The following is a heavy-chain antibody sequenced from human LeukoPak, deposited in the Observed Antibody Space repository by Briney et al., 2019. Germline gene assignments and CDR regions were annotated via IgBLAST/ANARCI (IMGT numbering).Heavy chain of an antibody. J-gene: IGHJ4*02. CDR2: IHYSGST. D-gene: IGHD1-26*01. CDR1: GGSISSYY. CDR3: AGQRSSGSYRYYFDY. Sequence: SETLSLTCTVSGGSISSYYWSWIRQPPGKGLEWIGYIHYSGSTNYNPSLKSRVTISVDTSKNQFSLKLSSVTAADTAVYYCAGQRSSGSYRYYFDYWGQGTLVTVSS. V-gene: IGHV4-59*01.